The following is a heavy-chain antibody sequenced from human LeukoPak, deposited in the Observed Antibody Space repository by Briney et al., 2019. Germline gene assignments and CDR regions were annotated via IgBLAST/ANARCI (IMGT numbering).Heavy chain of an antibody. Sequence: VSVKVSCKASGYTFTSYYMHWVRQAPGQGLEWMGIINPSGGSTSYAQKFQGRVTITRDTSTSTVYMELSSLRSEDTAVYYCARDRERIAAAGDYWGQGTLVTVSS. CDR2: INPSGGST. CDR3: ARDRERIAAAGDY. J-gene: IGHJ4*02. V-gene: IGHV1-46*01. D-gene: IGHD6-13*01. CDR1: GYTFTSYY.